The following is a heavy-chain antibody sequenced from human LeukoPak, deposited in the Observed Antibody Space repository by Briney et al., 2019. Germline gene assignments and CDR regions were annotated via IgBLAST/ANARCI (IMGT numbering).Heavy chain of an antibody. CDR1: GGSFSDYY. D-gene: IGHD1-7*01. Sequence: SETLSLTCAVYGGSFSDYYWSWFRQPPGKGLEWIGEINHSGSTNYNPSLKSRVTISVDTSKNQFSLKLSSVTAADTAFYYCAGGLYNWNYSFEYWGQGILVTVSS. J-gene: IGHJ4*02. V-gene: IGHV4-34*01. CDR2: INHSGST. CDR3: AGGLYNWNYSFEY.